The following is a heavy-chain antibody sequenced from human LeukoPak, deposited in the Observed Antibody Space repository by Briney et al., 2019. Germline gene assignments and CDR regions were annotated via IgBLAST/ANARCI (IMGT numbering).Heavy chain of an antibody. CDR3: TREKSSYNYY. J-gene: IGHJ4*02. CDR2: IHPDGSRT. CDR1: GFTFSSYW. V-gene: IGHV3-74*01. Sequence: GGSLRLSCAASGFTFSSYWMHWVRQAPGQGLVWVSRIHPDGSRTYYADSVKGRFTISRYNAKNKLYLQVNSLRAADTSLYYCTREKSSYNYYWGQGTLVTVSS. D-gene: IGHD5-24*01.